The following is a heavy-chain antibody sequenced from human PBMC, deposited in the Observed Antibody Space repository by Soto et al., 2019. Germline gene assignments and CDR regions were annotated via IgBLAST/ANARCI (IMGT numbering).Heavy chain of an antibody. D-gene: IGHD2-2*01. CDR3: ASCDCSSTSCYSCSFDY. CDR2: IIPIFGTA. CDR1: GGTFSSYA. Sequence: SVKVSCKASGGTFSSYAISWVRQAPGQGLEWMGGIIPIFGTANYAQKFQGRVTITADKSTSTAYMELSSLRSEDTAVYYCASCDCSSTSCYSCSFDYWGQGTLVTSPQ. V-gene: IGHV1-69*06. J-gene: IGHJ4*02.